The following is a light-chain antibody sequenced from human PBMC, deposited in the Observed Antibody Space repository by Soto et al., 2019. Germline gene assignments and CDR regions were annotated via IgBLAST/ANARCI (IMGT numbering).Light chain of an antibody. CDR2: DVS. CDR1: SSDIGRYNY. CDR3: SSYTSSSTRV. V-gene: IGLV2-14*01. J-gene: IGLJ3*02. Sequence: QSALTQPASVSGSPGQSITISCTGTSSDIGRYNYVSWDQQHPGKAPKLMIYDVSNRPSGVSDRFSGSKSGNTASLTISGLQAEDEADYYCSSYTSSSTRVFGGGTKLTVL.